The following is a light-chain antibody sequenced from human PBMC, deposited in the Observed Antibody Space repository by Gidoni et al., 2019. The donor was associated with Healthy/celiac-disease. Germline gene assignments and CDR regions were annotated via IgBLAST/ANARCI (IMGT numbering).Light chain of an antibody. CDR3: SSYTSSSGGV. Sequence: QSALTQPASVSGSPGQSITISCTGTSSDVGGYNYVSWYQQHPGKAPKLMIYEVSNRPSGVSNRFSGSKSGNTASLTIYGLQAEDEADYYCSSYTSSSGGVFGGGTKLTVL. V-gene: IGLV2-14*01. CDR2: EVS. J-gene: IGLJ3*02. CDR1: SSDVGGYNY.